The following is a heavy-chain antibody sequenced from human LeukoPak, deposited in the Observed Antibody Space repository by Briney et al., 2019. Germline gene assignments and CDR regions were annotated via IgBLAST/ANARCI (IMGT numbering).Heavy chain of an antibody. CDR2: IYSGGST. CDR3: ARDDGGYGGFDY. D-gene: IGHD2-15*01. CDR1: GITVSSNY. J-gene: IGHJ4*02. Sequence: GGSLRLSCAASGITVSSNYMTWVRQAPGKGLEWVSVIYSGGSTYYADSVKGRFTVSRDNSKNTLYLQMNSLRGEDTAVYYCARDDGGYGGFDYWGQGTLVTVSS. V-gene: IGHV3-66*01.